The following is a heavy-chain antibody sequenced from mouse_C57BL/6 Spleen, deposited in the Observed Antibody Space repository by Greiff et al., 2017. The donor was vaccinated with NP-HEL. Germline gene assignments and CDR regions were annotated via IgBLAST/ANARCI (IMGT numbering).Heavy chain of an antibody. CDR1: GYAFSSYW. CDR3: ARGGDYDVAMDY. D-gene: IGHD2-4*01. J-gene: IGHJ4*01. V-gene: IGHV1-80*01. CDR2: IYPGDGDT. Sequence: QVQLQQSGAELVKPGASVKISCKASGYAFSSYWMNWVKQRPGKGLEWIGQIYPGDGDTNYNGKFKGKATLTADKSSSTAYMQLSSLTSEDSAVYFCARGGDYDVAMDYWGQGTSVTVSS.